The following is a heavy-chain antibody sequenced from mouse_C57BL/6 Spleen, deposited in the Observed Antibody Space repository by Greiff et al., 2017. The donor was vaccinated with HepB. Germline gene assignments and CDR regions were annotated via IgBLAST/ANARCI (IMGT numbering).Heavy chain of an antibody. V-gene: IGHV1-81*01. CDR2: IYPRSGNT. CDR1: GYTFTSYG. Sequence: VKLVESGAELARPGASVKLSCKASGYTFTSYGISWVKQRTGQGLEWIGEIYPRSGNTYYNEKFKGKATLTADKSSSTAYMELRSLTSEDSAVYFCARSDYDYGGDYFDYWGQGTTLTVSS. J-gene: IGHJ2*01. CDR3: ARSDYDYGGDYFDY. D-gene: IGHD2-4*01.